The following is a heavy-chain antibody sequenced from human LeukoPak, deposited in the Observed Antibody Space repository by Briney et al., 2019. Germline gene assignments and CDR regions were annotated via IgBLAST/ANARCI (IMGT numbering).Heavy chain of an antibody. CDR3: AGDYNSWTGLNY. Sequence: GGSLRLSCAGSGFGLSGSAIHWVRQASGQGLEWLGVIRNHNHRVATVHSASVEGRLTISRDDSKNTAYLQLIALRTEDTAVYYCAGDYNSWTGLNYWGQGTLVTVSS. D-gene: IGHD3-3*01. V-gene: IGHV3-73*01. CDR1: GFGLSGSA. J-gene: IGHJ4*02. CDR2: IRNHNHRVAT.